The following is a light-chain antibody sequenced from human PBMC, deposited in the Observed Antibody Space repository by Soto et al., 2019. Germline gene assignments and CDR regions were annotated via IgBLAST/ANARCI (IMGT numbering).Light chain of an antibody. Sequence: QSALTQPRSVSGSPGQSVTISCPGTGSDVGGYNYVSGYQQHPGKAPKVTIYDVSERPSGVPDRFSGSKSGNTASLTISGLQAEDEADYYCCSYAGSPRYVFGTGTKLTVL. J-gene: IGLJ1*01. CDR2: DVS. CDR3: CSYAGSPRYV. CDR1: GSDVGGYNY. V-gene: IGLV2-11*01.